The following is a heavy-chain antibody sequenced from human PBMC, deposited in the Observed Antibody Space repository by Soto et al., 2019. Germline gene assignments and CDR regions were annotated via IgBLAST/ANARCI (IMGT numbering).Heavy chain of an antibody. CDR1: GFTFSSYS. J-gene: IGHJ5*02. Sequence: PGGSLRLSCAASGFTFSSYSMNWVRQAPGKGLEWVSSISSSSSYIYYADSVKGRFTISRDNAKNSLYLQMNSLRAEDTAVYYCARTPNYDYGDYGWFDPWGQGTLVTVSS. CDR3: ARTPNYDYGDYGWFDP. CDR2: ISSSSSYI. D-gene: IGHD4-17*01. V-gene: IGHV3-21*01.